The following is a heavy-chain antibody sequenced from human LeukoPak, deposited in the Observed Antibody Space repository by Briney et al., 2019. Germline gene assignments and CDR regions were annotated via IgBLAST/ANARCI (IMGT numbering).Heavy chain of an antibody. CDR1: GFTFGSYA. Sequence: TGGSLRLSCAASGFTFGSYAMNWVRQAPGKGLEWVSTISGSGGRTYYADSVKGRFTISRDNSKNTLYMQMNSLRAEDTAVYYCAKDFTYGGNMPHVHFDYWGQGTLVTVSS. V-gene: IGHV3-23*01. CDR2: ISGSGGRT. J-gene: IGHJ4*02. D-gene: IGHD4-23*01. CDR3: AKDFTYGGNMPHVHFDY.